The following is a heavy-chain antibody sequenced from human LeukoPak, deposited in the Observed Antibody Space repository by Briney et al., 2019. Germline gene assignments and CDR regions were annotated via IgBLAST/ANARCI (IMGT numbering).Heavy chain of an antibody. CDR1: GFTFSSYE. CDR3: ARELNDCSGGSCYHTTFDY. D-gene: IGHD2-15*01. Sequence: GGSLRLSCAASGFTFSSYEMNWVRQAPGKGLEWVSYISSSGSTIYYADSVKGRFAISRDNAKNSLYLQMNSLRAEDTAVYYCARELNDCSGGSCYHTTFDYWGQGTLVTVSS. J-gene: IGHJ4*02. CDR2: ISSSGSTI. V-gene: IGHV3-48*03.